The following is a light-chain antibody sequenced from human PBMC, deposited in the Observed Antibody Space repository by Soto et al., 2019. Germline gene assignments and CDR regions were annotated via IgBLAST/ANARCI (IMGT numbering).Light chain of an antibody. J-gene: IGKJ2*01. V-gene: IGKV3-11*01. CDR3: QQRSIWPPT. CDR1: QSVSSY. Sequence: EIVLTQSPATLSLSPGDRATLSCRASQSVSSYLAWYQQKPGQAPRLLIYGASNGATGIPARFSGTGSGTEFTLSISSLEPEDFAVYYCQQRSIWPPTFGQGTKLEIK. CDR2: GAS.